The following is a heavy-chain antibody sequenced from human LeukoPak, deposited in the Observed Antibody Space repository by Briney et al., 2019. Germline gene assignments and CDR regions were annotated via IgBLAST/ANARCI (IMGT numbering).Heavy chain of an antibody. D-gene: IGHD1-26*01. V-gene: IGHV3-7*01. Sequence: PGGSLRLSCAASGFTFSDYYMSWIRQAPGKGLEWVANIKQDGSEKYYVDSVKGRFTISRDNAKNSLYLQMNSLRAEDTAVYYCARDEGSPLGATRGEGYWGQGTLVTVSS. CDR2: IKQDGSEK. CDR1: GFTFSDYY. J-gene: IGHJ4*02. CDR3: ARDEGSPLGATRGEGY.